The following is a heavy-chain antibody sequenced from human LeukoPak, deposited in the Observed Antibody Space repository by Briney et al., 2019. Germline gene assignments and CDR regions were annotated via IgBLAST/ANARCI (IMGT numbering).Heavy chain of an antibody. CDR2: INQDGSTK. V-gene: IGHV3-7*04. CDR1: GFTFSNYW. D-gene: IGHD2-21*02. Sequence: PGGSLRLSCAASGFTFSNYWMNWVRQAPGKGLEWVANINQDGSTKYYVGSVKGRFTVSRDNAKNSVCLQMNSLRAEDTAVYYCAGGRTWVTDSWGLGTLVTVSS. J-gene: IGHJ5*01. CDR3: AGGRTWVTDS.